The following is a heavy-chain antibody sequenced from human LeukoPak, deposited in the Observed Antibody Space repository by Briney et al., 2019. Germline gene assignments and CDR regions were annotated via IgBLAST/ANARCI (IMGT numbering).Heavy chain of an antibody. J-gene: IGHJ5*02. Sequence: SVKLSCKASGATFTSYTISWVRQAPGQGLEWMGGTIPIFGTANYAQKFQGRVTITTDESTSTAYMELSSLRSEDTAVYYCASGGASNSSRGGFDPWGQGTLVTVSS. CDR2: TIPIFGTA. CDR3: ASGGASNSSRGGFDP. CDR1: GATFTSYT. D-gene: IGHD6-13*01. V-gene: IGHV1-69*05.